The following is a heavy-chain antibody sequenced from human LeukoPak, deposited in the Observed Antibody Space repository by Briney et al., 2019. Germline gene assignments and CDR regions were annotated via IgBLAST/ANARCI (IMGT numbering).Heavy chain of an antibody. CDR2: ISYDGSNK. V-gene: IGHV3-30*18. CDR3: TKLARAPRDFDY. D-gene: IGHD3-10*01. J-gene: IGHJ4*01. CDR1: GFTFSSYG. Sequence: GGSLRLSCAASGFTFSSYGMHWVRQAPGKGLEWVAVISYDGSNKYYADSVKGRLTISRDNSKNTLYLQMNSLKIEDTAVYYCTKLARAPRDFDYWGQGTLVTVSS.